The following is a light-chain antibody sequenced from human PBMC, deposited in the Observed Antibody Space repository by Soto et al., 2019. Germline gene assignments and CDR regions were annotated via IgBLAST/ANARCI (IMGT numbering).Light chain of an antibody. Sequence: DIQMTQSPSTLSASVGDRVVITCRASQSITTWLAWYQQKPGKAPKLLIYDASSLKSGVPARFSGSGSGTEFTLTISSLQPDDSATYYCQQYNSYSWTFGQGTKVDIK. CDR3: QQYNSYSWT. CDR2: DAS. CDR1: QSITTW. V-gene: IGKV1-5*01. J-gene: IGKJ1*01.